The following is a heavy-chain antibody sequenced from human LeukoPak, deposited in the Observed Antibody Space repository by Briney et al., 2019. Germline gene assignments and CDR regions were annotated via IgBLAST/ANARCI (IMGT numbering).Heavy chain of an antibody. CDR2: ISAYNGNT. J-gene: IGHJ4*02. CDR1: GYTFTSYG. D-gene: IGHD2-2*01. CDR3: ARDAHCSSTSCYGDY. V-gene: IGHV1-18*01. Sequence: ASVKVSCKASGYTFTSYGISWVRQAPGQGLEWMGWISAYNGNTNYAQKLQGRVTMTTDTSTSTAYMELRSLRSDDTAVYYCARDAHCSSTSCYGDYWGQGTLVTVSS.